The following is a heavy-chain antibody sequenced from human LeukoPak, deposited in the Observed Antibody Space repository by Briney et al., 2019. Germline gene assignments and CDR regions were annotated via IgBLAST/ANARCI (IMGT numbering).Heavy chain of an antibody. CDR3: ARRGMYSSGWYFGL. V-gene: IGHV4-59*08. CDR1: GGSISSYY. J-gene: IGHJ2*01. Sequence: SETLSLTCTVSGGSISSYYWSWIRQPPGKGLEWIGYIYYSGRTDYNPSLKSRVTISVDTSKNQFSLKLSSVTAADTAVYYCARRGMYSSGWYFGLWGRGIPVTVSS. CDR2: IYYSGRT. D-gene: IGHD6-19*01.